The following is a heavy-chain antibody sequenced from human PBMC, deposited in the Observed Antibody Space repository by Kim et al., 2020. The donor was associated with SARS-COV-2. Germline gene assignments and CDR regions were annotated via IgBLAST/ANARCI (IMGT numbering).Heavy chain of an antibody. D-gene: IGHD3-10*01. CDR2: ISSSSSYI. J-gene: IGHJ6*02. Sequence: GGSLRLSCAASGFTFSSYSMNWVRQAPGKGLEWVSSISSSSSYIYYADSVKGRFTISRDNAKNSLYLQMNSLRAEDTAVYYCARDGGSFTMVRGVIITSSYYYYGMDVWGQGTTVTVSS. V-gene: IGHV3-21*01. CDR1: GFTFSSYS. CDR3: ARDGGSFTMVRGVIITSSYYYYGMDV.